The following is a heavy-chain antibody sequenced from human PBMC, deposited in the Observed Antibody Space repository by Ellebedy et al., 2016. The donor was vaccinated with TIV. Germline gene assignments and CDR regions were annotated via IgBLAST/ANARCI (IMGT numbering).Heavy chain of an antibody. Sequence: GESLKISXAASGFTFSSYAMSWVRKAPGKGLEWVSAISGSGGSTYYADSVKGRFTISRDNSKKTLYLQMNSLRAEDTAVYYCAKDSAMIVDYGMDVWGQGTTVTVSS. CDR2: ISGSGGST. V-gene: IGHV3-23*01. CDR3: AKDSAMIVDYGMDV. D-gene: IGHD3-22*01. CDR1: GFTFSSYA. J-gene: IGHJ6*02.